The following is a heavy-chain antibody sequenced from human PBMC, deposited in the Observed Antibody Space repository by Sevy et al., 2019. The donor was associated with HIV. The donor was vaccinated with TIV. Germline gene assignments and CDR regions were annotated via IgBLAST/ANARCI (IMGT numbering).Heavy chain of an antibody. CDR2: ISLSGADK. D-gene: IGHD2-8*02. V-gene: IGHV3-23*01. J-gene: IGHJ5*02. Sequence: GGSLRLSCAASGFTLSSYAMSWVRQAPGKGLEWVSSISLSGADKYYADSVKGRFTISRDNSQNRLYLQMNSLRAEDTALYYCAKALVETEDKNEFDPWGQGTLVTVSS. CDR1: GFTLSSYA. CDR3: AKALVETEDKNEFDP.